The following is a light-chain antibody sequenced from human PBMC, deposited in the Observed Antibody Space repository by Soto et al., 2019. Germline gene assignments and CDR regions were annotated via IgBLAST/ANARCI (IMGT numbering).Light chain of an antibody. V-gene: IGLV1-47*01. CDR2: RSD. J-gene: IGLJ2*01. CDR1: SSNIGSNH. CDR3: STWDNILSGVV. Sequence: QSVLTQPPSASGTPGQRVTISCSGSSSNIGSNHVYWYQQFPGMAPRLLMYRSDQRPTGVPDRFSGSRSGTSASLAISGLQSDDEADYYCSTWDNILSGVVFGGGTKLTVL.